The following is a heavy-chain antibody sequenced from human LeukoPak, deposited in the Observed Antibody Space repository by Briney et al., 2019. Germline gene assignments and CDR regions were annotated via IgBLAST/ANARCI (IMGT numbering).Heavy chain of an antibody. V-gene: IGHV3-30*02. J-gene: IGHJ6*03. D-gene: IGHD3-16*01. CDR3: AKCLRSLDYYYYMDV. Sequence: GGSLRLSCAASGFTFSTYGMHWVRQAPGKGLEWVTFIRYDGSNKYYADSVKGRFTISRDNSKSTLYLQMNSLRAEDTAVYYCAKCLRSLDYYYYMDVWGKGTTVTVSS. CDR1: GFTFSTYG. CDR2: IRYDGSNK.